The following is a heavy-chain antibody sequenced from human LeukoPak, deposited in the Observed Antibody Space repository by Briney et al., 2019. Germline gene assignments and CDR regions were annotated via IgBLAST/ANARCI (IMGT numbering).Heavy chain of an antibody. J-gene: IGHJ1*01. D-gene: IGHD3-22*01. CDR1: GGTFSSYA. V-gene: IGHV1-69*01. CDR2: IIPIFGTA. CDR3: ARTPYDSGGYYYEYFQH. Sequence: ASVKVSCKASGGTFSSYAISWVRQAPGQGLEWMGGIIPIFGTANYAQKFQGRVTITADESTSTAYMELSSLRSEDTAVYYCARTPYDSGGYYYEYFQHWGQGTLITVSS.